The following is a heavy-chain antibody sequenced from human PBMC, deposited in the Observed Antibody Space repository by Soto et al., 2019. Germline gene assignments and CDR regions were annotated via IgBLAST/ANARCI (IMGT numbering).Heavy chain of an antibody. J-gene: IGHJ6*02. D-gene: IGHD5-18*01. CDR1: GGTFSRSG. Sequence: QVQLVQSGTEVKKPGASVKVSCKASGGTFSRSGFHWVRQAPGQGLEWMGMIVPSVDTTNYAQKFQARVTINADQFTSKVYMELRSLRSEDTAVYYCARCPQPPDTADPYAVDVWGQGTRVIVSS. CDR3: ARCPQPPDTADPYAVDV. CDR2: IVPSVDTT. V-gene: IGHV1-69*18.